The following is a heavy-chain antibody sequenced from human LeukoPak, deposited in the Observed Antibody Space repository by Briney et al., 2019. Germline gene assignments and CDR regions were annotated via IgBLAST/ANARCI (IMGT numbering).Heavy chain of an antibody. CDR3: ARETSRDSSGYYMKSFDY. D-gene: IGHD3-22*01. CDR1: GYTFTSYG. Sequence: GASVKVSCKASGYTFTSYGISWVRQAPGQGLEWMGWISAYNGNTNYAQKLQGRVTMTTDTSTSTAYMELRSLRSDDTAVYCCARETSRDSSGYYMKSFDYWGQGTLVTVSS. J-gene: IGHJ4*02. CDR2: ISAYNGNT. V-gene: IGHV1-18*01.